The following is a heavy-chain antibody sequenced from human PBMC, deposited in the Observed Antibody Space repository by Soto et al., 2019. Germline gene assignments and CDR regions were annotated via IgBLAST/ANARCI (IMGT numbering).Heavy chain of an antibody. CDR1: GYTLTELS. J-gene: IGHJ4*02. D-gene: IGHD3-22*01. CDR2: FDPEDGET. CDR3: AIYDSSGYLEFDY. Sequence: ASVKVSCKVSGYTLTELSMHWGRQAPGKGLEWMGGFDPEDGETSYAQKCQGRVTMTEDTSTDTAYMELSSLRSEDTAVSYCAIYDSSGYLEFDYWGKGTLVTVSS. V-gene: IGHV1-24*01.